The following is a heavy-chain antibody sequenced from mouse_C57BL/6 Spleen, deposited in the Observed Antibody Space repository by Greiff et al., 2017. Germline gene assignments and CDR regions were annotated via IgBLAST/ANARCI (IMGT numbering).Heavy chain of an antibody. Sequence: VQLQQSGAELVRPGTSVKVSCKASGYAFTNYLIEWVKQRPGQGLEWIGVINPGSGGTNYNEKFKGKATLTADKSSSTAYMQLSSLTSEDSAVYFCAREDGTGDWGQGTTLTVSS. V-gene: IGHV1-54*01. D-gene: IGHD4-1*01. CDR3: AREDGTGD. CDR2: INPGSGGT. CDR1: GYAFTNYL. J-gene: IGHJ2*01.